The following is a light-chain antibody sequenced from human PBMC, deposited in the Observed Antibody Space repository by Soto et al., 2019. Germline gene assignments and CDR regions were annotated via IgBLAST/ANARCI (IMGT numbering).Light chain of an antibody. J-gene: IGKJ4*01. V-gene: IGKV3-11*01. Sequence: EIVLTQSPATLSLSPGERATLSCRASRSVSSYLAWYQQKPGQAPRLLIYDASNRATGIPARFSGSGSGTDFTLTISSLEPEDFAVYYCQQRSNWPPLTFGGGTKVEIE. CDR1: RSVSSY. CDR3: QQRSNWPPLT. CDR2: DAS.